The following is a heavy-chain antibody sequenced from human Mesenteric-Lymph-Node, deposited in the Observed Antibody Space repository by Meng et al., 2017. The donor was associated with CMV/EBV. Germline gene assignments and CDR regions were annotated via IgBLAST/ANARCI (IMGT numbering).Heavy chain of an antibody. V-gene: IGHV1-18*01. D-gene: IGHD3-3*01. CDR2: ISAYNGNT. CDR3: ARVGLRFLEWPPAPYYYYGMDV. J-gene: IGHJ6*02. Sequence: ASVKVSCKASGYTFTSYGISWVRQAPGQGLEWMGWISAYNGNTNYAQKLQGRVTMTTDTSTSTAYMELRSLRSDDTAVYYCARVGLRFLEWPPAPYYYYGMDVWGQGTTVTV. CDR1: GYTFTSYG.